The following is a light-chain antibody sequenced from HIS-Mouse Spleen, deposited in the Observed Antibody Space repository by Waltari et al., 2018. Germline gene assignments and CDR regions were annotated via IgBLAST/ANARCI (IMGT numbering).Light chain of an antibody. Sequence: QSALTQPPSASGSPGQSVTISCTGTSSDVGRYNYVPWYQQHPGKAPKLMIFEVSKRPSGVPDRFSGSKSGNTASLTVSGLQAEDEADYYCSSYAGSNIVVFGGGTKLTVL. CDR2: EVS. J-gene: IGLJ2*01. V-gene: IGLV2-8*01. CDR3: SSYAGSNIVV. CDR1: SSDVGRYNY.